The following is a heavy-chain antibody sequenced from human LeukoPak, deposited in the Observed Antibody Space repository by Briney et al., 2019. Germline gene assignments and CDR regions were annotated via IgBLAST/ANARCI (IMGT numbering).Heavy chain of an antibody. CDR3: ARQLPSGYDQEDYYGMDV. D-gene: IGHD3-22*01. J-gene: IGHJ6*02. Sequence: GESLKISCKGSGYSFTSYWIGWVRQMPGKGLEWMGIIYPGDSDTRYSPSFQGQVTISADKSISTAYLQWSSLKASDTAMYYCARQLPSGYDQEDYYGMDVWGQGTTVTVSS. V-gene: IGHV5-51*01. CDR1: GYSFTSYW. CDR2: IYPGDSDT.